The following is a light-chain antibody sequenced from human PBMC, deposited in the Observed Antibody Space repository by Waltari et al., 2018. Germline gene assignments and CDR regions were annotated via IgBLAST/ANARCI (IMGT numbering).Light chain of an antibody. CDR1: QGINTY. Sequence: IQLTQSPSSLSASVGARVTITCRDSQGINTYLTWYQQKPGEAPKLMIYAAFTLPSGVPSMFSGSGSGTDFTLTIRSLQPEDFATYYCQQLNRYPLPFCGGTKVENK. CDR2: AAF. V-gene: IGKV1-9*01. CDR3: QQLNRYPLP. J-gene: IGKJ4*01.